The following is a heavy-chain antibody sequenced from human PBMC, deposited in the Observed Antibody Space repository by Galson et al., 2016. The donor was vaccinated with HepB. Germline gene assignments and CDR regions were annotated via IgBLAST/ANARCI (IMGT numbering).Heavy chain of an antibody. CDR1: GGSISSYY. CDR2: IHYSGST. V-gene: IGHV4-59*01. J-gene: IGHJ6*02. CDR3: ARLASYGMDV. Sequence: ETLSLTCTVSGGSISSYYWSWIRQPPGKGLEWIGHIHYSGSTNYNPSLKSRLTISVDTSKNQFSLKLSSVTAADTAVYYCARLASYGMDVWGQGTTVTVS.